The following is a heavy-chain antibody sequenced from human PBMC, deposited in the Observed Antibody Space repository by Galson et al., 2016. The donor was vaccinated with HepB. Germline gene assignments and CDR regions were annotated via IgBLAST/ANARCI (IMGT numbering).Heavy chain of an antibody. CDR3: AHINLYDSGSYWFDP. Sequence: PALVKPTQTLTLTCTLSGFSLSSSGVGVGWIRQPPGKALEWLALIYWDDDKRYSPPLKSRLNITKDTSKNQVVLTMTNMDPGDTATYYCAHINLYDSGSYWFDPWGQGTLVTVSS. CDR1: GFSLSSSGVG. V-gene: IGHV2-5*02. J-gene: IGHJ5*02. CDR2: IYWDDDK. D-gene: IGHD3-10*01.